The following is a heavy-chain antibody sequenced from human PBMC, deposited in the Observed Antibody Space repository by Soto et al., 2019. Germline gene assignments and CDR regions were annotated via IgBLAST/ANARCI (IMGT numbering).Heavy chain of an antibody. CDR2: IYYSGST. CDR1: GGSISSSSYY. D-gene: IGHD2-2*01. Sequence: SETLSLTCTVSGGSISSSSYYWGWIRQPPGKGLEWIGSIYYSGSTYYNPSLKSRVTISVDTSKNQFSLKLSSVTAADTAVYYCARHAIIDCSSTSCYHYYYYYYMDVWGKGTTVTVSS. CDR3: ARHAIIDCSSTSCYHYYYYYYMDV. J-gene: IGHJ6*03. V-gene: IGHV4-39*01.